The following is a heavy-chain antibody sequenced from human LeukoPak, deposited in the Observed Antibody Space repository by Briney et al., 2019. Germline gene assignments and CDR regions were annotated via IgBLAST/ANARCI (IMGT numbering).Heavy chain of an antibody. V-gene: IGHV1-8*02. D-gene: IGHD3-3*01. Sequence: ASVKVSCKASGYTFTSYGISWVRQAPGQGLEWMGWMNPNSGNTGYAQKFQGRVTMTRNTSISTAYMELSSLRSEDTAVYYCARGRVLDFWSGYYKYYFDYWGQGTLVTVSS. CDR3: ARGRVLDFWSGYYKYYFDY. CDR1: GYTFTSYG. J-gene: IGHJ4*02. CDR2: MNPNSGNT.